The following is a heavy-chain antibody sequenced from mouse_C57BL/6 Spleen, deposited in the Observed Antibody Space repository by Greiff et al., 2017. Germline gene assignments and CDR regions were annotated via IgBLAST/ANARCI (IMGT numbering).Heavy chain of an antibody. D-gene: IGHD1-1*01. V-gene: IGHV1-4*01. CDR1: GYTFTSYT. Sequence: QVQLQQSGAELARPGASVKMSCKASGYTFTSYTMHWVKQRPGQGLEWIGYINPSSGYTKYNQKFKDKATLTADKSSSTAYMQLSSLTSEDSAVYYCARGDSTTVADYYAMGYWGQGTSVTVSS. CDR2: INPSSGYT. CDR3: ARGDSTTVADYYAMGY. J-gene: IGHJ4*01.